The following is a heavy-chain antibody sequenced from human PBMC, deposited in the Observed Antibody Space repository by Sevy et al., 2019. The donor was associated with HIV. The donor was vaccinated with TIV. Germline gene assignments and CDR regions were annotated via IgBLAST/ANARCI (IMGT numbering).Heavy chain of an antibody. CDR2: TYYRSKWCN. V-gene: IGHV6-1*01. CDR1: GDSVSSNSAA. D-gene: IGHD3-22*01. J-gene: IGHJ3*02. Sequence: KQSQTLSLTCAISGDSVSSNSAAWNWIRQSPSRGLEWLGRTYYRSKWCNDYAVSVKSRITINPDTSKNQFSLQLNSVTPEDTAVYYCARARRITTIVVVADAFDIWGQGTMVTVSS. CDR3: ARARRITTIVVVADAFDI.